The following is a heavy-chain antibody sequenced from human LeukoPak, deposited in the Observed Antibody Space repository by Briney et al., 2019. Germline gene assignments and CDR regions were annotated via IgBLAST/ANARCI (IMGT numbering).Heavy chain of an antibody. Sequence: SETLSLTAAVYAGSFSGYYWSWLRQPPGKGLEWIGEINHSGSTNYNPSLKSRVTISVDTSKNQFSLKLSSVTAADTAVYYCARGIVLMVYPLFGFDPWGQGTLVTVSS. J-gene: IGHJ5*02. D-gene: IGHD2-8*01. CDR1: AGSFSGYY. V-gene: IGHV4-34*01. CDR2: INHSGST. CDR3: ARGIVLMVYPLFGFDP.